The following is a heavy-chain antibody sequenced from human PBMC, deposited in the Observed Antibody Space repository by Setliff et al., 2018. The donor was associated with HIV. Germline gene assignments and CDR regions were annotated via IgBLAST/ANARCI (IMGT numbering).Heavy chain of an antibody. CDR3: TRAPSYYDSSGYYSLTYYFDY. J-gene: IGHJ4*02. Sequence: ASVKVSCKASGYTFTTSDISWVRQAPGQGLEWLGWIGGYNANTYYAQKLQGRFTISRDNAKNSLDLQMNSLKTEDTAVYYCTRAPSYYDSSGYYSLTYYFDYWGQGTLVTVSS. D-gene: IGHD3-22*01. CDR1: GYTFTTSD. CDR2: IGGYNANT. V-gene: IGHV1-18*01.